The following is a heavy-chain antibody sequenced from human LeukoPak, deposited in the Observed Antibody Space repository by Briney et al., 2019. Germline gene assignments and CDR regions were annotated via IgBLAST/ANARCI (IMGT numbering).Heavy chain of an antibody. J-gene: IGHJ4*02. Sequence: PSETLSLTCAVYGGSFSGYYWSWIRQPPGKGLEWIGEINHSGSTNYNPSLKSRVTISVDTSKNQFSLKLSSVTAADTDVYYCPRVPRYYYDSEDYRGQGTLVTVSS. CDR3: PRVPRYYYDSEDY. D-gene: IGHD3-22*01. CDR2: INHSGST. V-gene: IGHV4-34*01. CDR1: GGSFSGYY.